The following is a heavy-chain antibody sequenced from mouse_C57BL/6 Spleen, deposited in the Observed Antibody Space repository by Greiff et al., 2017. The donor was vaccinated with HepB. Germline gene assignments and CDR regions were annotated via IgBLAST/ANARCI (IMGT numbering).Heavy chain of an antibody. CDR2: INPSNGGT. CDR1: GYTFTSYW. J-gene: IGHJ2*01. Sequence: QVQLQQPGTELVKPGASVKLSCKASGYTFTSYWMHWVKQRPGQGLEWIGNINPSNGGTNYNEKFKSKATLTVDKSSSTAYMQLSSLTSEDAAVYYCARGGGYYGRYFDYWGQGTTLTVSS. CDR3: ARGGGYYGRYFDY. V-gene: IGHV1-53*01. D-gene: IGHD1-1*01.